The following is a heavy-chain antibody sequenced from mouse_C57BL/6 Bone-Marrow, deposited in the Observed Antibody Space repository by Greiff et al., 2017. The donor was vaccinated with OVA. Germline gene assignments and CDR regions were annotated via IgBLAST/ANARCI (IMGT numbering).Heavy chain of an antibody. V-gene: IGHV5-4*03. CDR2: ISDGGSYT. CDR1: GFTFSSYA. CDR3: ARALTVYYFDY. D-gene: IGHD4-1*01. Sequence: EVKLMESGGGLVKPGGSLKLSCAASGFTFSSYAMSWVRQTPEKRLEWVATISDGGSYTYYPDNVKGRFTISRDNAKNNLYLQMSHLKSEDTAMYYCARALTVYYFDYWGQGTTLTVSS. J-gene: IGHJ2*01.